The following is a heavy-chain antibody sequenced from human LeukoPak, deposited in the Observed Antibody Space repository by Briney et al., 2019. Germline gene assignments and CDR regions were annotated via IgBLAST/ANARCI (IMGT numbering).Heavy chain of an antibody. CDR3: ARGLEWLDY. J-gene: IGHJ4*02. CDR2: MKQDGSER. Sequence: TGGSLRLSCAASGFTFSNYWMTWVRQAPGKGLEWVANMKQDGSERYYVDSVKGRFTISRDNAKKSLYLQMNSLRAEDTALYYCARGLEWLDYWGQGTLVTVSS. D-gene: IGHD3-3*01. V-gene: IGHV3-7*05. CDR1: GFTFSNYW.